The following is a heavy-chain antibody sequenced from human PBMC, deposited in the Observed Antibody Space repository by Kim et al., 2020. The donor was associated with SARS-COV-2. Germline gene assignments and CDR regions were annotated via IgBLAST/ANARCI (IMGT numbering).Heavy chain of an antibody. CDR2: INHSGST. V-gene: IGHV4-34*01. D-gene: IGHD3-3*01. Sequence: SETLSLTCAVYGGSFSGYYWSWIRQPPGKGLEWIGEINHSGSTNYNPSLKSRVTISVDTSKNQFSLKLSSVTAADTAVYYCARGPLSRFLEWLPTPRGYYGMDVWGQGTTVTVSS. CDR1: GGSFSGYY. J-gene: IGHJ6*02. CDR3: ARGPLSRFLEWLPTPRGYYGMDV.